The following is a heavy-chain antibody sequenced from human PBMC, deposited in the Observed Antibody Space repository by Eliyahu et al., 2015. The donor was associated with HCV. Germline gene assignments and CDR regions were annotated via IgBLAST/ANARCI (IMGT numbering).Heavy chain of an antibody. J-gene: IGHJ3*02. Sequence: QVQLQQWGAGLLKPSETLSLTCAVYGGSFSGYYWSWIRQPPGKGLEWIGEINHSGSTNYNPSLKSRVTISVDTSKNQFSLKLSSVTAADTAVYYCATLLLGYCSSTSCYGDDAFDIWGQGTMVTVSS. CDR2: INHSGST. V-gene: IGHV4-34*01. CDR1: GGSFSGYY. CDR3: ATLLLGYCSSTSCYGDDAFDI. D-gene: IGHD2-2*03.